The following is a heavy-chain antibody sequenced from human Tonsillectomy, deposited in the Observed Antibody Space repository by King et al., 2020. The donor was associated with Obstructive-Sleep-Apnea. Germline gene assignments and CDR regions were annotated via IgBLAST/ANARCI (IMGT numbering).Heavy chain of an antibody. CDR3: ARESSDGSSFDY. CDR1: GFTFSSYW. D-gene: IGHD5-24*01. V-gene: IGHV3-7*03. Sequence: VQLVESGGGLVQPGGSLRLSCAASGFTFSSYWMSWVRQAPGKGLEWVANIKHDESQIYYVDSVKGRFTISRDNAKNSVYLQMTSLGAEDTAVYYCARESSDGSSFDYWGQGTLVTVSS. J-gene: IGHJ4*02. CDR2: IKHDESQI.